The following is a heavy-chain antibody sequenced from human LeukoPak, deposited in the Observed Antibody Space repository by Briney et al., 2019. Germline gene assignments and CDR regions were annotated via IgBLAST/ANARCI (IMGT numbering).Heavy chain of an antibody. J-gene: IGHJ4*02. Sequence: ASVKVSCKASGYTFNSYGFSWVRQAPGQGLEWVGWISNYNGDTRYAQKLQGRVTMTTDTSTSTAYMELRSLRSDDTAVYYCARDFGVAPHYWGQGTLVTVSS. CDR2: ISNYNGDT. V-gene: IGHV1-18*01. D-gene: IGHD3-3*01. CDR1: GYTFNSYG. CDR3: ARDFGVAPHY.